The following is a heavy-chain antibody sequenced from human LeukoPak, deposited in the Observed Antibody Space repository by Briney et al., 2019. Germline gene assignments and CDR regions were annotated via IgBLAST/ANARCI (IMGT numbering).Heavy chain of an antibody. J-gene: IGHJ4*02. CDR2: IKQDGSEK. CDR3: ARGEIQLWLYYFDY. V-gene: IGHV3-7*01. CDR1: GFTFSSYW. Sequence: LGGSLRLSCAASGFTFSSYWMSWVRQAPGKGLEWVANIKQDGSEKYYVDSVKGRFTISRDNAKNSLYLQMNSLRAEDTAVYYCARGEIQLWLYYFDYWGQGTLVTVSS. D-gene: IGHD5-18*01.